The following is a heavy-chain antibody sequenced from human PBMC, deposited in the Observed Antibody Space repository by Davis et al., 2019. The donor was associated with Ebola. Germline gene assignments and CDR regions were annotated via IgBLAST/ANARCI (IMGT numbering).Heavy chain of an antibody. V-gene: IGHV1-46*01. J-gene: IGHJ4*02. CDR2: INSNDGRT. D-gene: IGHD3-16*01. Sequence: AASVKVSCKASGYTFTNYYMHWVRQAPGQGLEWMGMINSNDGRTIYAQKFQGRVTVTRDTSTTTAYMELRSLRSDDTAVYYCARDLTGSNGWFDYWGQGTPVTVSS. CDR1: GYTFTNYY. CDR3: ARDLTGSNGWFDY.